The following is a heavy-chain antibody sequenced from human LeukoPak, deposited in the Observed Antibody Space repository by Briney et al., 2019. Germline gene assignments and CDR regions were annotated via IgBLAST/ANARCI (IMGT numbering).Heavy chain of an antibody. V-gene: IGHV1-69*13. CDR1: GGTFSSYA. CDR2: IIPIFGTA. Sequence: GASVNVSCKASGGTFSSYAISWVRQAPGQGLEWMGGIIPIFGTANYAQKFQGRVTITADESTSTAYMELSGLRSEDTAVYYCARPTGTPYDYYYMDVWGKGTTVTVSS. CDR3: ARPTGTPYDYYYMDV. D-gene: IGHD1-14*01. J-gene: IGHJ6*03.